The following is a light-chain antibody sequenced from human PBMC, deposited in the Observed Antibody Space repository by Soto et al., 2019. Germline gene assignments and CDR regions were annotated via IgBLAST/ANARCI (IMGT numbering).Light chain of an antibody. J-gene: IGKJ3*01. V-gene: IGKV3-20*01. CDR2: GAS. CDR3: QQYGSSPFT. Sequence: EIVLTQSPGTLSLSPGERATLSCRASQSVSNSYLAWFQQKPGQAPRLLIYGASSRATGIPDRFSGSGSGTDFTLTISRLEPEDFAVYYCQQYGSSPFTLGPWTKVDIK. CDR1: QSVSNSY.